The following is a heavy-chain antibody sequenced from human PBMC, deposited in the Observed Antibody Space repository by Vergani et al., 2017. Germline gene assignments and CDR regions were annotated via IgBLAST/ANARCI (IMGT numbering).Heavy chain of an antibody. D-gene: IGHD3-22*01. Sequence: QVQLQESGPGLVKPSETLSLTCAVSGYSISSGYYWGWIRQPPGKGLEWIGSIYHSGSTYYNPSLKSRVTISVDTSKNQFSLKLTSVTAADTAVYYCARDFGSDDSSGYRDYWGQGTLVTVSS. J-gene: IGHJ4*02. V-gene: IGHV4-38-2*02. CDR3: ARDFGSDDSSGYRDY. CDR2: IYHSGST. CDR1: GYSISSGYY.